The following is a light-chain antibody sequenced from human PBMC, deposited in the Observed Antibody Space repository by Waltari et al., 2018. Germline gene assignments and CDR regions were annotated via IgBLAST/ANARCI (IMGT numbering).Light chain of an antibody. J-gene: IGLJ3*02. CDR3: SSYTSSSTWV. Sequence: HSALTQAASVSGSPGQSITISCTGTSSDIGTYDYVSWFQQHPGKAPKLMIYDVRNRPCGVSNRFSGSKSGITASLSISGLLAEDEAYYYCSSYTSSSTWVFGGGTKVTVL. CDR1: SSDIGTYDY. CDR2: DVR. V-gene: IGLV2-14*03.